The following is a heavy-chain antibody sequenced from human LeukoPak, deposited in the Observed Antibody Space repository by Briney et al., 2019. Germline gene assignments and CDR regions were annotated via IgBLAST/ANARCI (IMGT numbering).Heavy chain of an antibody. Sequence: SETLSPTCTVSGGSISSYYWSWIRQPPGKGLEWIGYIYYSGSTNYNPSLKSRVTISVDTSKNQFSLKLSSVTAADTAVYYCARHHDYGDYATTYYFDYWGQGTLVTVSS. V-gene: IGHV4-59*08. D-gene: IGHD4-17*01. CDR3: ARHHDYGDYATTYYFDY. J-gene: IGHJ4*02. CDR1: GGSISSYY. CDR2: IYYSGST.